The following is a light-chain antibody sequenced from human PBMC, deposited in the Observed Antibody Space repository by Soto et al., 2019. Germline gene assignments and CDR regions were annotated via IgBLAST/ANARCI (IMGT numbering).Light chain of an antibody. CDR1: QSVTSN. J-gene: IGKJ1*01. CDR3: QMNSDWPLT. Sequence: VMTQSPATLSVSPGERATLSCRASQSVTSNYLAWYQQKPGPAPWLLIYGVSSRDTGFPDMFSGSGSGTDFLLTLSRLASQDFGVYYCQMNSDWPLTLGQGTEVDVK. CDR2: GVS. V-gene: IGKV3D-15*01.